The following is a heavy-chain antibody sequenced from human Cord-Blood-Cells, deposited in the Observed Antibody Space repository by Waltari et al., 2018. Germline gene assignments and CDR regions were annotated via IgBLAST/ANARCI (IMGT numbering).Heavy chain of an antibody. D-gene: IGHD7-27*01. CDR3: ARGTNWGFRYFDL. V-gene: IGHV3-74*01. CDR2: INRDGSST. Sequence: EVQLVESGGGLVQPGGSLRLSCAASGFTFSSYWMHWVRQAPGKGLVWVSRINRDGSSTSYADSVKGRFTISRDNAKNTLYLQMNSLRAEDTAVYYCARGTNWGFRYFDLWGRGTLVTVSS. J-gene: IGHJ2*01. CDR1: GFTFSSYW.